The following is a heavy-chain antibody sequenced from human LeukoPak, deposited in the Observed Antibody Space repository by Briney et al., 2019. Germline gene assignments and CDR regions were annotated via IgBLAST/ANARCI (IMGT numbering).Heavy chain of an antibody. D-gene: IGHD6-13*01. CDR1: GFTFSNYG. Sequence: PGGSLRLSCAASGFTFSNYGMHWVRQAPGKGLEWVAFIQFDGSETYYADSVKGRFAISRDNSKNTLYLQMNTLTVEDTAVYYCAKALYSSSWYYFDYWGQGTLVTVSS. J-gene: IGHJ4*02. CDR2: IQFDGSET. CDR3: AKALYSSSWYYFDY. V-gene: IGHV3-30*02.